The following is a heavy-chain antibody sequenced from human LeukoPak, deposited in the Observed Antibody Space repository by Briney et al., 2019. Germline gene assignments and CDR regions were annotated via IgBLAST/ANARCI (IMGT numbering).Heavy chain of an antibody. Sequence: TASETLSLTCTVSGGSISSSSYYWGWIRQPPGKGPEWIGSIYYSGSTYYNPSLKSRVTISVDTSKNQFSLKLSSVTAADTAVYYCAGNMVRGVLTFDPWGQGTLVTVSS. V-gene: IGHV4-39*01. D-gene: IGHD3-10*01. J-gene: IGHJ5*02. CDR3: AGNMVRGVLTFDP. CDR2: IYYSGST. CDR1: GGSISSSSYY.